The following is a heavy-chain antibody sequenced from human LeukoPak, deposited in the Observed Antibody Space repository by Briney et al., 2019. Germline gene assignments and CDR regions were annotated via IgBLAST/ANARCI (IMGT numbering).Heavy chain of an antibody. CDR1: GFTFSSYE. D-gene: IGHD3-10*01. J-gene: IGHJ4*02. CDR2: ISSSGSTI. CDR3: AREKGYYGSGSYADY. V-gene: IGHV3-48*03. Sequence: QPGGSLRLSCAASGFTFSSYEMNWVRQAPGKGLEWVSYISSSGSTIYYADSVKGRFTISRDNAKNSLYPQMNSLRAEDTAVYYCAREKGYYGSGSYADYWGQGTLVTVSS.